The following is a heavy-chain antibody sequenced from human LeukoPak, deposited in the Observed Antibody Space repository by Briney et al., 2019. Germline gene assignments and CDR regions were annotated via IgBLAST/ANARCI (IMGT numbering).Heavy chain of an antibody. Sequence: GGSLRLSCAASGFTFDDYGMSWVRQAPGKGLEWVSGINWNGGSTGYADSVKGRFTISRDNAKNSLYLQMNSLRAEDTALYYCARGANYYDSSGYYLRFDYWGQGTLVTVSS. D-gene: IGHD3-22*01. V-gene: IGHV3-20*04. CDR2: INWNGGST. CDR3: ARGANYYDSSGYYLRFDY. CDR1: GFTFDDYG. J-gene: IGHJ4*02.